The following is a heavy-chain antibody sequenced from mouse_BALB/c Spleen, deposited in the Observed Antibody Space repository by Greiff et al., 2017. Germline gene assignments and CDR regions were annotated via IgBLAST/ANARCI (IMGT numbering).Heavy chain of an antibody. J-gene: IGHJ4*01. CDR1: GYSITSDYA. CDR2: ISYSGST. Sequence: EVQLKESGPGLVKPSQSLSLTCTVTGYSITSDYAWNWIRQFPGNKLEWMGYISYSGSTSYNPSLKSRISITRDTSKNQFFLQLNSVTTEDTATYYCARDYEGAMDYWGQGTSVTVSS. V-gene: IGHV3-2*02. CDR3: ARDYEGAMDY. D-gene: IGHD2-4*01.